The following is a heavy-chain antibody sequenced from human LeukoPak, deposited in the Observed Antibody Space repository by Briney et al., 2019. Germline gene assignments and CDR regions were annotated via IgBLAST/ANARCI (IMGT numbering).Heavy chain of an antibody. D-gene: IGHD2-2*01. CDR3: ARGLSRTPPGGY. CDR1: RGSFSGYY. CDR2: INHSGST. Sequence: SETLSLTCAVYRGSFSGYYWSWIRQPPGKGLEWIGEINHSGSTNYNPSLKSRVTISVDTSKNQFSLKLNSVTAAGTAVYYCARGLSRTPPGGYWGQGTLVTVSS. J-gene: IGHJ4*02. V-gene: IGHV4-34*01.